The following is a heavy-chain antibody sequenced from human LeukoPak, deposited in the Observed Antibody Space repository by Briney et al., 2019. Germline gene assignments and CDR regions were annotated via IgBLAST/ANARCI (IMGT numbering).Heavy chain of an antibody. J-gene: IGHJ4*02. CDR1: GFTFSSYW. V-gene: IGHV3-7*01. CDR3: AKGPLRGTAAAIDY. CDR2: IKQDGSEK. Sequence: GGSLRLSCAASGFTFSSYWMSWVRQAPGKGLEWVANIKQDGSEKYYVDSVKGRFTISRDISTDTLWLQMDSLRTEDTAVYYCAKGPLRGTAAAIDYWGQGTLVTVSS. D-gene: IGHD2-2*01.